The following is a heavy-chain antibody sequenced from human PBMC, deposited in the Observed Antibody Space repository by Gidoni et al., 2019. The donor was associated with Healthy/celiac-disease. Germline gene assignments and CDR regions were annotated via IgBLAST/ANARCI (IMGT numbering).Heavy chain of an antibody. D-gene: IGHD6-13*01. V-gene: IGHV3-53*02. J-gene: IGHJ4*02. CDR3: ARDKSEYSSSWYSD. Sequence: EVQLVETGGGLIQPGGSLRLSCAASGFTVSSNYMSWVRQAPGKGLEWVSVIYSGGSTYYADSVKGRFTISRDNSKNTLYLQMNSLRAEDTAVYYCARDKSEYSSSWYSDWGQGTLVTVSS. CDR1: GFTVSSNY. CDR2: IYSGGST.